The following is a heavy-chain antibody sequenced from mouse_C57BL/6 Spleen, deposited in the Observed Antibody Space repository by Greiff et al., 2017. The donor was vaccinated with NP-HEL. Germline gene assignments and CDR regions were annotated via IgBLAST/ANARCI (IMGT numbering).Heavy chain of an antibody. CDR2: IDPNSGGT. D-gene: IGHD1-1*01. V-gene: IGHV1-72*01. Sequence: QVQLQQPGAELLKPGASVKLSCKASGYTFTSYWMHWVKQRPGRGLEWIGRIDPNSGGTKYNEKFKSTATLTVDKPSSTAYMQLSSLTSEDSAVYYCAKSAVVARRLWYFCVWGTGTTVTVSS. CDR3: AKSAVVARRLWYFCV. CDR1: GYTFTSYW. J-gene: IGHJ1*03.